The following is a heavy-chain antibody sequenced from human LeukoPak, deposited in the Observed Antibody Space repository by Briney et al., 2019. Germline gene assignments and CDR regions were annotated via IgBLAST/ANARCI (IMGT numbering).Heavy chain of an antibody. J-gene: IGHJ4*02. Sequence: SVKVSCKASGGTFSSYATSWVRQAPGQGLEWMGGIIPIFGTANYAQKFQGRVTITTDESTSTAYMELSSLRSEDTAVYYCARGGRSRASNYFDYWGQGTLVTVSS. V-gene: IGHV1-69*05. CDR3: ARGGRSRASNYFDY. D-gene: IGHD3-10*01. CDR1: GGTFSSYA. CDR2: IIPIFGTA.